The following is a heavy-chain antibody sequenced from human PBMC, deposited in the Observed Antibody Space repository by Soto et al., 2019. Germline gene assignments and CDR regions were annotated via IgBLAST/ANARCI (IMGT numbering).Heavy chain of an antibody. CDR3: ANPNYDFWSGSQMHYYYMDV. Sequence: PGGSLRLSCAASGFTFSSYAMSWVRQAPGKGLEWVSAISGSGGSTYYADSVKGRFTISRDNSKNTLYLQMNSLRAEDTAVYYCANPNYDFWSGSQMHYYYMDVWGKGTTVTVS. V-gene: IGHV3-23*01. J-gene: IGHJ6*03. D-gene: IGHD3-3*01. CDR2: ISGSGGST. CDR1: GFTFSSYA.